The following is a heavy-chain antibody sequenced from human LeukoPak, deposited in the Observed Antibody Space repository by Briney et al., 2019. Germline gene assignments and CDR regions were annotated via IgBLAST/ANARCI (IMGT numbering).Heavy chain of an antibody. D-gene: IGHD3-22*01. CDR2: IYHSGKN. Sequence: SETLSLTCTVSGYSISSGYYWGWIRQPPGKGLEWIGSIYHSGKNYYNPSLKSRVTMSVDTSKNQFSLKLTSVTAADTAMYYCARDLGQYYDTSDNWFDPWGQGTLVTVSS. J-gene: IGHJ5*02. V-gene: IGHV4-38-2*02. CDR1: GYSISSGYY. CDR3: ARDLGQYYDTSDNWFDP.